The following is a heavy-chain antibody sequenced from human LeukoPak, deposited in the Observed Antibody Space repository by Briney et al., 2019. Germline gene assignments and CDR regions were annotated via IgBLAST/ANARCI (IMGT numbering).Heavy chain of an antibody. J-gene: IGHJ4*02. CDR2: ISGSGGST. Sequence: GGSLRLSCAASGFTFSSYAMSWVRQAPGKGLEWVSAISGSGGSTYYADSVKGRFTISRDNSKNTLYLQMNSLRAEDTAVYYCAKDRTALRYYDSSGFDYWGQGTLVTVPS. CDR1: GFTFSSYA. CDR3: AKDRTALRYYDSSGFDY. V-gene: IGHV3-23*01. D-gene: IGHD3-22*01.